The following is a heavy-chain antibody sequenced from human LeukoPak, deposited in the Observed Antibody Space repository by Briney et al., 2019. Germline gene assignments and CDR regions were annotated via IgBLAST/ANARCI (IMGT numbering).Heavy chain of an antibody. CDR2: IYYSGST. CDR1: GGSISSYY. V-gene: IGHV4-59*01. J-gene: IGHJ4*02. CDR3: AREGPSAATHY. Sequence: TSETLSLTCTVSGGSISSYYWSWIRQPPGKGLEWIGYIYYSGSTNYNPSLKSRVTISVDTSKNQFSLKLSSVTAADTAVYYCAREGPSAATHYWGQGTLVTVSS. D-gene: IGHD2-15*01.